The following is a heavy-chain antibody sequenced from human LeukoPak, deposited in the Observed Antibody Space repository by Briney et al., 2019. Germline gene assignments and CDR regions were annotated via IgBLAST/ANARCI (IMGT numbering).Heavy chain of an antibody. Sequence: PGGSLRLSCADSGSTFSSHTMNWVRQAPGKGLEWVSYISSSSSVIYYADSVKGRFTISRDNAKNSLYLQMNSLRAEDTAVYYCAKPYDSTGYSHFDYWGQGILVTVSS. CDR1: GSTFSSHT. J-gene: IGHJ4*02. D-gene: IGHD3-22*01. CDR2: ISSSSSVI. V-gene: IGHV3-48*04. CDR3: AKPYDSTGYSHFDY.